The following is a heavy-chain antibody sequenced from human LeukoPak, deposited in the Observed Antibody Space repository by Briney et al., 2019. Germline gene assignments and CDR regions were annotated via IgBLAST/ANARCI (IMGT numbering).Heavy chain of an antibody. CDR2: ISGSGGST. V-gene: IGHV3-23*01. J-gene: IGHJ4*02. Sequence: GGSLRLSCAASRFTFSNFAMSWVRQAPGKGLERVATISGSGGSTDYADSVKGRFTISRDNSRDALFLQMNSLRAEDTAVYYCAKDRGVIYPQVALFDYWGQGTLVTVSS. CDR3: AKDRGVIYPQVALFDY. CDR1: RFTFSNFA. D-gene: IGHD3-10*01.